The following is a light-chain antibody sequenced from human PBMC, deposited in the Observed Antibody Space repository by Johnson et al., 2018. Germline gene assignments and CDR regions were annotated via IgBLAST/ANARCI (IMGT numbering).Light chain of an antibody. Sequence: QSVLTQPPSVSAAPGQKVTISCSGSSSNIGNNYVSWYQQLPGTAPKLLIYENNKRPSGIPDRFSGSTSGTSATLGITGPQTGDEADYYCGTLDTSLSAGNVFGTGTKVTLL. V-gene: IGLV1-51*02. J-gene: IGLJ1*01. CDR2: ENN. CDR3: GTLDTSLSAGNV. CDR1: SSNIGNNY.